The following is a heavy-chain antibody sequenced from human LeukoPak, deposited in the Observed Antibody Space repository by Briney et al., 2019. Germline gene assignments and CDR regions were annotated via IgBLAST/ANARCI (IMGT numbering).Heavy chain of an antibody. V-gene: IGHV4-59*01. Sequence: SETLSLTCTVSGGSISSYYWSWIRQPPGKGLEWIGYIYYSGSTNYNPSLKSRVTISVDTSKNQFSLKLSSVTAADTAVYYCARRITMVRGVIAAFDIWGQGTMVTVSS. CDR3: ARRITMVRGVIAAFDI. CDR2: IYYSGST. J-gene: IGHJ3*02. CDR1: GGSISSYY. D-gene: IGHD3-10*01.